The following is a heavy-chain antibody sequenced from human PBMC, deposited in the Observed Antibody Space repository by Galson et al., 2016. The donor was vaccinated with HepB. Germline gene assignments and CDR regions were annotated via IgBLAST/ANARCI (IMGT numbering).Heavy chain of an antibody. D-gene: IGHD5-12*01. J-gene: IGHJ3*02. CDR1: GFSLSSYG. Sequence: SLRLSCAASGFSLSSYGMQWVRQAPGKGLEWVAVLMHVGGEKDYGDSVKGRFTISRDNAKNSVYLQMNSLRAEDTAVYYCARNRGYSGYDAFDIWGQGTMVTVSS. V-gene: IGHV3-30-3*01. CDR2: LMHVGGEK. CDR3: ARNRGYSGYDAFDI.